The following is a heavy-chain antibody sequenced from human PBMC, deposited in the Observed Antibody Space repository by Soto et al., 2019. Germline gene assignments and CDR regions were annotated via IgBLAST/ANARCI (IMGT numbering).Heavy chain of an antibody. J-gene: IGHJ4*02. Sequence: ASVKVSCKVSGYSFSEMSMHWVRQTPEKGLEWMGSFDGEDGQTMYAQKFQGRVTMTDDTSADTAYMELSSLRSDDTAVYYCGSPGAPGHLDYLGQGSRVTVSS. D-gene: IGHD3-10*01. CDR1: GYSFSEMS. CDR3: GSPGAPGHLDY. V-gene: IGHV1-24*01. CDR2: FDGEDGQT.